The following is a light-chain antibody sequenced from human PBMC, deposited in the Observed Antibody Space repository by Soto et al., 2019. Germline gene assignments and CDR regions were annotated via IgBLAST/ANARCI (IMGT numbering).Light chain of an antibody. J-gene: IGKJ5*01. CDR2: GAS. V-gene: IGKV3-15*01. CDR1: QPLNNN. CDR3: HQRQYWPPIT. Sequence: EIVMTQSPTTLSVSPGDRSTLCCRPGQPLNNNVAWYQHKPRQVPRLLIYGASTRATGISARFSGSGSGTDFTLTIISLEHEDFAVYYCHQRQYWPPITFGQGTRLEIK.